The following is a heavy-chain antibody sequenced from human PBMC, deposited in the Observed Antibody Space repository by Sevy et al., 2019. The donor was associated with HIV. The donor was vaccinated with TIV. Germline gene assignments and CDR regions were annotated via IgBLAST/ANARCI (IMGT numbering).Heavy chain of an antibody. J-gene: IGHJ4*02. V-gene: IGHV3-53*01. CDR1: GFTVSSNY. CDR3: ATRHYDSSGVVDY. D-gene: IGHD3-22*01. CDR2: IYSGGST. Sequence: GGSLRLSCAASGFTVSSNYMSWVRQAPGKGLEWVSVIYSGGSTYYADSVKGRFTISRDNSKNTLYLQMNSLRAEDTAVYYCATRHYDSSGVVDYWGQRTLVTVSS.